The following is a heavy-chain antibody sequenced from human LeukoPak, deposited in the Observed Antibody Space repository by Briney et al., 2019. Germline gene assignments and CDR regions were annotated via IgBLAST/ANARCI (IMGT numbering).Heavy chain of an antibody. CDR1: GFTVSRNY. D-gene: IGHD3-10*01. V-gene: IGHV3-53*01. CDR3: AREESARSGFDY. Sequence: GGSLRLSCAASGFTVSRNYMSWVRQAPGKGLEWVSVIYSGGSTYYADSVKGRFTISRDNSKNTLYLQMNSLRAEDTAVYYCAREESARSGFDYWGQGTLVTVSS. J-gene: IGHJ4*02. CDR2: IYSGGST.